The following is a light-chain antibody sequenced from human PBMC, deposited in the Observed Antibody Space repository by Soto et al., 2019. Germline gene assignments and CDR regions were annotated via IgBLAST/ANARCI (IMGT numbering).Light chain of an antibody. Sequence: DLPVTQSPPTLSASVGDRVTITCRASQTISTWMAWYQQKPGKAPKLLVYDSSTLQRGVASRFSGSGSGTEFTLVITGLRPDDSATYYLQLYTDTNKPLMFGQGTQVEI. CDR2: DSS. CDR1: QTISTW. V-gene: IGKV1-5*01. J-gene: IGKJ1*01. CDR3: QLYTDTNKPLM.